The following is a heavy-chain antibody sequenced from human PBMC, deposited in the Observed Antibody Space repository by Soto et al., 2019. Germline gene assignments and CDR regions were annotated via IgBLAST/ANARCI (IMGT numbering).Heavy chain of an antibody. CDR1: GFTFGTYE. Sequence: EVQLVESGGGLVQPGGSLRLSCAASGFTFGTYEMNWVRQAPGKGLEWVSYITSSGTTIYYADSVKGRFTISRDNAKNSMYLQMNSLRAEDPAVYYCAIDGYSYGYPFDMDVWGQGTTVTVSS. J-gene: IGHJ6*02. D-gene: IGHD5-18*01. V-gene: IGHV3-48*03. CDR2: ITSSGTTI. CDR3: AIDGYSYGYPFDMDV.